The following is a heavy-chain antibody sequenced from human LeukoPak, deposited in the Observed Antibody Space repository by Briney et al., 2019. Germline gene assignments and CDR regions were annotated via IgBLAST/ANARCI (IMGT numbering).Heavy chain of an antibody. J-gene: IGHJ4*02. V-gene: IGHV3-33*01. D-gene: IGHD1-26*01. Sequence: GGSLRLSCEASGFTFSSYGMHWVRQAPGKGLEWVAVIWYDGSNKYYADSVKGRFTISRDNSKNTLYLQMNSLRAGDTAVYYCARLGAAWSLDYWGQGALVTVSS. CDR2: IWYDGSNK. CDR3: ARLGAAWSLDY. CDR1: GFTFSSYG.